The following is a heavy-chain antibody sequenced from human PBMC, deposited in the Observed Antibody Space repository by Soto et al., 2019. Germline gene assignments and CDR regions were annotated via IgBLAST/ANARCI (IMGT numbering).Heavy chain of an antibody. CDR2: VGETGAIP. Sequence: EVKLLVSGGGLIQPGGSLRLSCAASQFTFSAYSMPWVRQAPGKGLGWVSFVGETGAIPACADSVKGRFTISRDNSKNTLFLEMNSLRPEDTAIYYCVKGGWLDYWGQGTLVTVSS. J-gene: IGHJ4*02. CDR1: QFTFSAYS. D-gene: IGHD3-10*01. V-gene: IGHV3-23*01. CDR3: VKGGWLDY.